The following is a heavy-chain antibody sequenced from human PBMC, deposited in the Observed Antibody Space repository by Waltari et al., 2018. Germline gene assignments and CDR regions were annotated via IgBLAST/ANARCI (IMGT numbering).Heavy chain of an antibody. D-gene: IGHD6-13*01. J-gene: IGHJ3*02. V-gene: IGHV3-64D*08. CDR2: ISSNGGST. CDR1: AFTFSSYA. CDR3: QSSSWSDAFDI. Sequence: EVQLVESGGGLVQPGGSLRLACSVSAFTFSSYAMHWVRQALGKGLEYVSVISSNGGSTYYEDSVKGRFTISRDNSKSTLYLQMSSLRAEDKAVYYRQSSSWSDAFDIWGQGTMVTVSA.